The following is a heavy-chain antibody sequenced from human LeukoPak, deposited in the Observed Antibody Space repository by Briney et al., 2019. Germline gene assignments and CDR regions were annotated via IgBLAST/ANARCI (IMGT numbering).Heavy chain of an antibody. CDR1: GGSISSYY. V-gene: IGHV4-59*01. D-gene: IGHD3-22*01. Sequence: SETLSLTCTVSGGSISSYYWTWIRQPPGKGLEWIGYIYYSGSTNYNPSLKSRVTISVDTSKNQFSLKLSSVTAADTAVYYCARRLYDSSGYYSDYWGQGTLVTVSS. CDR2: IYYSGST. J-gene: IGHJ4*02. CDR3: ARRLYDSSGYYSDY.